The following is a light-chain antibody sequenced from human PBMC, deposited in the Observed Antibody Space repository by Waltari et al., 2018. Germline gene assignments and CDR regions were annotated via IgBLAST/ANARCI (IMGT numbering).Light chain of an antibody. CDR1: SSDVGGYNY. J-gene: IGLJ2*01. CDR3: SSYAGSNMVI. CDR2: EVS. V-gene: IGLV2-8*01. Sequence: QSALTQPPSASGSPGQSVTISCTGTSSDVGGYNYVSWYQQYPGKAPKLIIYEVSKRPSGVPDRFSGSKSGNTASLTVSGLQAEDEADYYCSSYAGSNMVIFGGGTKRTVL.